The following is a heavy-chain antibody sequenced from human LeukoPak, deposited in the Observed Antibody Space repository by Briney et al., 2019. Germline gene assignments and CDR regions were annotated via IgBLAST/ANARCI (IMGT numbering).Heavy chain of an antibody. J-gene: IGHJ6*03. CDR1: GFTFSDYY. CDR2: ISGSGGST. Sequence: SGGSLRLSCAASGFTFSDYYMSWVRQAPGKGLEWVSAISGSGGSTYYADSVKGRFTISRDNSKNTLYLQMNSLRDEDTAVYYCAKETLYYYYYMDVWGKGTTVTVSS. CDR3: AKETLYYYYYMDV. V-gene: IGHV3-23*01.